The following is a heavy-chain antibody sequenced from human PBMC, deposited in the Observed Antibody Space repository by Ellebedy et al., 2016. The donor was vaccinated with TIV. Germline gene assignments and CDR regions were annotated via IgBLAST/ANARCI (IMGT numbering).Heavy chain of an antibody. Sequence: GESLKISCAASGFTFSSFAMHWVRQAPGKGLEWLSVISSDGSNTYHADSVKVRFTRTRDNSKNTLYMQMHRRRTEDKAVYFCAKGSSAGFTYDRVGFEYWGQGALVTVSS. CDR2: ISSDGSNT. J-gene: IGHJ4*02. V-gene: IGHV3-23*01. CDR1: GFTFSSFA. D-gene: IGHD3-22*01. CDR3: AKGSSAGFTYDRVGFEY.